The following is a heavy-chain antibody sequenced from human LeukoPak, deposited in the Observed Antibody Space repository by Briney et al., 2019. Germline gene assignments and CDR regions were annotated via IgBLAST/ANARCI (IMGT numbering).Heavy chain of an antibody. D-gene: IGHD3-22*01. Sequence: KPSETLSLTCTVSGGSISSYYWSWIRQPAGKGLEWIGRIYTSGSTNYNPSLKSRVTMSVDTSKNQFSLKLSSVTAADTAVYYCARGYRTNYYDSSGYRYWYFDLWGRGTLVTVSS. CDR2: IYTSGST. CDR3: ARGYRTNYYDSSGYRYWYFDL. V-gene: IGHV4-4*07. CDR1: GGSISSYY. J-gene: IGHJ2*01.